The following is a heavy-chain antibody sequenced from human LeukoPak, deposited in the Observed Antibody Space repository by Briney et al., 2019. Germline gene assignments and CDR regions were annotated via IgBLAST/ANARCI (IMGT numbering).Heavy chain of an antibody. D-gene: IGHD3-22*01. V-gene: IGHV1-18*01. CDR3: ARAARELQNMIVLVINDAFDV. Sequence: ASVKVSCKASGYTFTTYAISWVGQAPGQAREWMGWMNAYNAKTNYAQKFQDRVSMTTATSTSTDYLDLRSLRADDTDMYYCARAARELQNMIVLVINDAFDVWGQGTMVTVSS. CDR1: GYTFTTYA. J-gene: IGHJ3*01. CDR2: MNAYNAKT.